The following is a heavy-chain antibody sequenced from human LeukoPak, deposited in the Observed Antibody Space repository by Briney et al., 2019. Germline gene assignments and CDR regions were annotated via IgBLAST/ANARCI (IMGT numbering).Heavy chain of an antibody. CDR3: ARYCSGVSCYSGYDY. D-gene: IGHD2-15*01. V-gene: IGHV3-64*01. CDR1: GFTFSTYA. Sequence: PGGSLRLSCAASGFTFSTYAMHWVRQTPGKGLEYVSAISINGGGTYYANSVKGRFTISRDNSKNTLYLQMGSLRAEDMAVYYCARYCSGVSCYSGYDYWGQGTLVTVSS. CDR2: ISINGGGT. J-gene: IGHJ4*02.